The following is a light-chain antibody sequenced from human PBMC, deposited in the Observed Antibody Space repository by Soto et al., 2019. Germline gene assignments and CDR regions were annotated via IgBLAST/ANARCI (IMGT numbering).Light chain of an antibody. Sequence: DIQMTQSPSTLSPSVGTRVTITCRASQSISGWLAWYLQKPGKAPNLLIFDASTLESGVPSRFSGSGSGTDYTLTIASLQPDDFGTYYCQQYYSFPYTFGQGTRLEIK. CDR1: QSISGW. CDR3: QQYYSFPYT. V-gene: IGKV1-5*01. J-gene: IGKJ2*01. CDR2: DAS.